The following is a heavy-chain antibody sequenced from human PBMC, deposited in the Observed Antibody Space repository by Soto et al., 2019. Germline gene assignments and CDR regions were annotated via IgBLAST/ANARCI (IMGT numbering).Heavy chain of an antibody. CDR1: GFTFSMFS. V-gene: IGHV3-64D*06. Sequence: GGSLRLSCSASGFTFSMFSMHWVRQAPGKGLGYVSGISSNGDSTYYADSVKGRFTISRDNSKNTLYLQMSSLRAVDTAVYYCVHPRSTVQIPPTWGQGTLVTV. CDR2: ISSNGDST. D-gene: IGHD4-17*01. J-gene: IGHJ5*02. CDR3: VHPRSTVQIPPT.